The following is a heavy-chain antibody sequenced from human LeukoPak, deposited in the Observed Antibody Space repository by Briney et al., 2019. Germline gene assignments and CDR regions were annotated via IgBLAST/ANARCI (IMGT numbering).Heavy chain of an antibody. V-gene: IGHV1-69*10. Sequence: SVTVSCKASGGTFSSYTISWVRQAPGQGLEWMGWIIPILGIANYAQKLQGRVTITADKSTSPAYMELSSVRAEDTAVYYCARGTTTPNGFDPWGQGTLVTVSS. CDR3: ARGTTTPNGFDP. CDR2: IIPILGIA. J-gene: IGHJ5*02. D-gene: IGHD4-17*01. CDR1: GGTFSSYT.